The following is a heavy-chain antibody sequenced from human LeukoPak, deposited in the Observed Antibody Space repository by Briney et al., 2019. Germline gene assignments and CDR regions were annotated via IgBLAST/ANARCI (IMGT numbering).Heavy chain of an antibody. D-gene: IGHD3-10*01. Sequence: GGSLRLSCAASGFTFSSYAMSWVRQAPGKGLEWVSAISGSGGSTYHADSVKGRFTISRDNSKNTLYLQMNSLRAEDTAVYYCAKASDYYGSGSSYYWGQGTLVTVSS. CDR3: AKASDYYGSGSSYY. V-gene: IGHV3-23*01. CDR1: GFTFSSYA. CDR2: ISGSGGST. J-gene: IGHJ4*02.